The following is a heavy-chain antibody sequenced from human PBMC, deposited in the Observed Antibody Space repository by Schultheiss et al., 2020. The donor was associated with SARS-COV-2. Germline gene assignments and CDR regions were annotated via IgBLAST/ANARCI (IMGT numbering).Heavy chain of an antibody. CDR3: AREGGSITGTTGFY. Sequence: APVKVSCKASGYTFTGYYMHWVRQAPGQGLEWMGWINPNSGGTNYAQKFQGRVTITADKSTSTAYMELSSLRSEDTAVYYCAREGGSITGTTGFYWGQGTLVTVSS. V-gene: IGHV1-2*02. CDR1: GYTFTGYY. D-gene: IGHD1-7*01. CDR2: INPNSGGT. J-gene: IGHJ4*02.